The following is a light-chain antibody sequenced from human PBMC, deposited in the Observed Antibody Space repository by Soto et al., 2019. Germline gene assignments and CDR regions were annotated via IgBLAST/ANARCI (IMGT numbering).Light chain of an antibody. V-gene: IGKV3-20*01. CDR2: GAS. Sequence: EIVLTQSPGTLSLSPGEGATLSCRASQSVGGTFLAWYQQKGGQAPRLLIHGASNRATGIPDRFSGSGSGTEFNLTISSLQSEDFAVYYCQQYGSSPVTFGQGTRLEI. CDR1: QSVGGTF. J-gene: IGKJ5*01. CDR3: QQYGSSPVT.